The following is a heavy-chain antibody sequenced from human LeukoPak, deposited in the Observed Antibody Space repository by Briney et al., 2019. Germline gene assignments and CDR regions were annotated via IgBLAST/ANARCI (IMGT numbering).Heavy chain of an antibody. J-gene: IGHJ4*02. CDR1: GYTFTGYY. CDR3: ARRGVLGGSYPFDY. CDR2: INPNSGGT. D-gene: IGHD1-26*01. V-gene: IGHV1-2*06. Sequence: ASVKVSCKASGYTFTGYYMHWVRQAPGQGLDWMGRINPNSGGTKYAQKFQGRVTMTRDTSISTAYMELSRLRSDDTAVYYCARRGVLGGSYPFDYWGQGTLVTVSS.